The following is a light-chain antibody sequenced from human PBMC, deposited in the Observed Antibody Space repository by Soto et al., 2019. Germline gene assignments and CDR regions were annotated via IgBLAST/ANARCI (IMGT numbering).Light chain of an antibody. CDR3: QQGYSISWT. Sequence: DIQITQSPSSLSASVGDRVTITCRASQSISSYLNWYQQRPVKAPKVLIYGASTLQSGVPSRFSGSGSGTEFTLTISSMQPEDFANYYCQQGYSISWTFGQGTKVDIK. CDR2: GAS. J-gene: IGKJ1*01. V-gene: IGKV1-39*01. CDR1: QSISSY.